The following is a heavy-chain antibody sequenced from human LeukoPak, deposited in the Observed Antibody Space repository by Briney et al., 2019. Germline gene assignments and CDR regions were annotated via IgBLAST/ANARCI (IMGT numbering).Heavy chain of an antibody. CDR3: ARRVVPYYFDY. Sequence: GGSLRLSCAASGFTFSNSWMSWVRQAPGKGLEWVANIKKDGSEESFVDSVKGRFTISRDNTRNSLYLQMNSLRAEDTAVYYCARRVVPYYFDYWGQGTLVTVSS. CDR2: IKKDGSEE. V-gene: IGHV3-7*01. D-gene: IGHD2-15*01. J-gene: IGHJ4*02. CDR1: GFTFSNSW.